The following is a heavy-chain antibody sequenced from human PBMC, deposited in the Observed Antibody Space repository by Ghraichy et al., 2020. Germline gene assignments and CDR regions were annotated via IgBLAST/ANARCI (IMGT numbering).Heavy chain of an antibody. D-gene: IGHD2-2*01. V-gene: IGHV3-23*01. CDR2: IDKSGVTT. Sequence: GGSLRLSCAASGFTFSIYAMSWVRQAPGKGLEWVSTIDKSGVTTYYADSVKGRFTISRDNSKNTLSLQMNSLRAEDTAVSYCATCQGLTVPSLCFDLWGRGTLVTVSS. CDR1: GFTFSIYA. J-gene: IGHJ2*01. CDR3: ATCQGLTVPSLCFDL.